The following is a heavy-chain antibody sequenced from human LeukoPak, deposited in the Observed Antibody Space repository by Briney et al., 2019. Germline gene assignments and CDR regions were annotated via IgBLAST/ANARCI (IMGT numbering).Heavy chain of an antibody. Sequence: PGGSLRLSCVASGFTLGSYAMSWVRQAPGKGLEWVSAISGSGVTTHYAGSVKGRFSISRDNSKNTLYLQMNSLRAEDTALYYCAKKVVVGATSPYSDFQDWGQGTLVTVSS. CDR3: AKKVVVGATSPYSDFQD. CDR1: GFTLGSYA. D-gene: IGHD1-26*01. CDR2: ISGSGVTT. V-gene: IGHV3-23*01. J-gene: IGHJ1*01.